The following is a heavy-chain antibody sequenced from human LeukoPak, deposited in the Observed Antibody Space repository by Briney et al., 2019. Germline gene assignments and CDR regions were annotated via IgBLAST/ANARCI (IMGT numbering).Heavy chain of an antibody. CDR3: ARVYRRDILTGYFYYFDY. Sequence: GSSVKVSCKASGGTFSSYAISWVRQAPGQGLEWMGGIIPIFGTASYAQKFQGRVTITADESTSTAYMELSSLRSEDTAVYYCARVYRRDILTGYFYYFDYWGQGTLVTVSS. CDR1: GGTFSSYA. D-gene: IGHD3-9*01. CDR2: IIPIFGTA. J-gene: IGHJ4*02. V-gene: IGHV1-69*01.